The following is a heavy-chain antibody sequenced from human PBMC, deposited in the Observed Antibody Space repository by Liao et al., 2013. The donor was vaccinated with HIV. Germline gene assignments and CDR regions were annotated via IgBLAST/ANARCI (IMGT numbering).Heavy chain of an antibody. D-gene: IGHD3-10*01. CDR1: GGSISSGEYY. CDR3: ARELRGVTYYMDV. V-gene: IGHV4-30-4*08. J-gene: IGHJ6*03. Sequence: QVQLQESGPGLVKPSQTLSLTCTVSGGSISSGEYYWSWIRQPPGKGLEWIGYIYYIGSTNYSPSLKSRVTISLDTSKNQFSLRLSSVTAADTAVYFCARELRGVTYYMDVWGKGTTVTVSS. CDR2: IYYIGST.